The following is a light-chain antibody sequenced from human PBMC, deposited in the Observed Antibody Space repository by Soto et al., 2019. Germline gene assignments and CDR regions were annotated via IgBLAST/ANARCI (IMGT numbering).Light chain of an antibody. CDR1: QGIGSY. CDR3: QQLNSYPQT. J-gene: IGKJ5*01. V-gene: IGKV1-9*01. Sequence: DIQLTQSPSFLSASVGDRVTITCRASQGIGSYLAWYQQTPGQAPKLLIYAAATLQSGVPSRFSGSGSGTDFTLTISSLHPEDFATYYCQQLNSYPQTFGQGTRLEMK. CDR2: AAA.